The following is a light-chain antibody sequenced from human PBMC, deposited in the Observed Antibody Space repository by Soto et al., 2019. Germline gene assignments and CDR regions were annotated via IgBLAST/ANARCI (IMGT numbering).Light chain of an antibody. CDR2: EDN. V-gene: IGLV3-1*01. CDR3: QAWASGTPMV. CDR1: TLGDKY. J-gene: IGLJ2*01. Sequence: ALTQEPSVSVSPGQKASITYSGDTLGDKYVCWYQQKPGQSPVLVIHEDNKRPSGIPERFSGSNSGNTATLTISGTQAMDEAAYYCQAWASGTPMVFGGGTKVTVL.